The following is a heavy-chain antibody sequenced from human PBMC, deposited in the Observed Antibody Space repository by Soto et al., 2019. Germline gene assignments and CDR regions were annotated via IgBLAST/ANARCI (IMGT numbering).Heavy chain of an antibody. CDR3: ARHIASGSYSYYYYYGMDV. V-gene: IGHV4-39*01. CDR1: GGSISSSSYY. Sequence: QLQLQESGPGLVKPSETLSLTCTVSGGSISSSSYYWGWIRQPPGKGLEWIGSIYYSGSTYYNPSLKSRVTISVDTSKNRFSLKLSSVTAADTAVYYCARHIASGSYSYYYYYGMDVWGQGTTVTVSS. CDR2: IYYSGST. D-gene: IGHD1-26*01. J-gene: IGHJ6*02.